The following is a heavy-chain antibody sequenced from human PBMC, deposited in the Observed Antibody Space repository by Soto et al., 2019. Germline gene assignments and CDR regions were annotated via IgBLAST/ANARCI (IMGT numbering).Heavy chain of an antibody. J-gene: IGHJ4*02. CDR2: INHIGTT. Sequence: SETLSRTCPVYGGSFTFSGYYWSWIRQPPGKGLEWMGEINHIGTTKYNPSLESRVTITLDTSKNHCSLDLTSVTAADTAVYYCVRGRILRLRFGDFDSWGQGTMVTVSS. CDR3: VRGRILRLRFGDFDS. D-gene: IGHD5-12*01. CDR1: GGSFTFSGYY. V-gene: IGHV4-34*01.